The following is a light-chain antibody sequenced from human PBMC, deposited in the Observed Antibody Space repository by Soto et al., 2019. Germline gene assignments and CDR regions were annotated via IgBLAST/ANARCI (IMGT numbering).Light chain of an antibody. CDR3: CSNGGASTTYV. CDR2: EVN. CDR1: SSDVGNYNL. Sequence: QSVLTQPASVSGCPGKSITLSCTGTSSDVGNYNLVSWYQQHPGKAPKLMIYEVNKRPSGVSNRFSGSKSGNTASLTISGLQAEDEADYYCCSNGGASTTYVFGTGTKLTVL. V-gene: IGLV2-23*02. J-gene: IGLJ1*01.